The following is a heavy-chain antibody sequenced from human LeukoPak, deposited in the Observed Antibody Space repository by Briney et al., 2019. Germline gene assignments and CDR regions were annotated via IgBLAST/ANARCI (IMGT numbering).Heavy chain of an antibody. V-gene: IGHV4-61*09. J-gene: IGHJ5*02. D-gene: IGHD3-10*01. CDR3: ARGAYFYGSGINWFDP. CDR1: GGSISSTSYY. Sequence: PSQTLSLTCTVSGGSISSTSYYWSWIRQPAGKGLEWIGHIYTTGSTNYNPSLKSRVTISLDTSKNQFSLKLSSVTAADTAVYYCARGAYFYGSGINWFDPWGQRTLITVSS. CDR2: IYTTGST.